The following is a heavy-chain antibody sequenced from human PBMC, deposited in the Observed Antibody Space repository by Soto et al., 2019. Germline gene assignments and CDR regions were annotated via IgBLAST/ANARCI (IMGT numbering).Heavy chain of an antibody. CDR3: APGSPYYYGPGGMWDS. Sequence: QVRLQESGPGLVKPSGTLSLTCLVSGGSMSSPNWWTWVRQAPVKGLEWIAEIHHSGATNYSPSLKSRAVISIDKSNNQFSLQLTSVTAADTAVYYCAPGSPYYYGPGGMWDSWGRGALVTVSS. V-gene: IGHV4-4*02. CDR2: IHHSGAT. D-gene: IGHD3-10*01. CDR1: GGSMSSPNW. J-gene: IGHJ4*02.